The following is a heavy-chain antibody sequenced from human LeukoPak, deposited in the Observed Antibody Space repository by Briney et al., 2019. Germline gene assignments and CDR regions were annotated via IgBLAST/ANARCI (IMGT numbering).Heavy chain of an antibody. V-gene: IGHV3-21*04. J-gene: IGHJ4*02. CDR2: ISSSSSYI. CDR3: AKFHYDFWSGYFTFYFDY. Sequence: PGGSLRLSCAASGFTFSSYSMNWVRQAPVKGLEWVSSISSSSSYIYYADSVKGRFTISRDNAKNSLFLQMNSLRAEDTAVYYCAKFHYDFWSGYFTFYFDYWGQGTLVTVSS. CDR1: GFTFSSYS. D-gene: IGHD3-3*01.